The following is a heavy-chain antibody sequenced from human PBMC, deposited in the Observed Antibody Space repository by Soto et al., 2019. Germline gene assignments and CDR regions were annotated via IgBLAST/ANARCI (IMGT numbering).Heavy chain of an antibody. Sequence: GFLRHSCATSALTFINYALSWVRPAPGKGLEWFSTITGSDGSTFYADSVKGRFTISRDSSKSTLSLQMNSLRAEDTALYYCAKSSSIAARSFGYWG. CDR2: ITGSDGST. J-gene: IGHJ4*03. D-gene: IGHD6-6*01. CDR3: AKSSSIAARSFGY. CDR1: ALTFINYA. V-gene: IGHV3-23*01.